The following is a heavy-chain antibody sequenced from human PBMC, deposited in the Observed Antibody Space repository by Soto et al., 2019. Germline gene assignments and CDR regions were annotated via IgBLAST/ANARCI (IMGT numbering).Heavy chain of an antibody. J-gene: IGHJ4*02. CDR1: GFTFSSYG. Sequence: QVQLVESGGGVVQPGRSLRLSCAASGFTFSSYGMHWVRQAPGKGLEWVAVIWYDGSNKYYADSVKGRFTISRDNSKNTLDLQMNRLRAEHTAVYYCARENEKSGYENDYWGQGTLVTVSS. D-gene: IGHD5-12*01. V-gene: IGHV3-33*01. CDR2: IWYDGSNK. CDR3: ARENEKSGYENDY.